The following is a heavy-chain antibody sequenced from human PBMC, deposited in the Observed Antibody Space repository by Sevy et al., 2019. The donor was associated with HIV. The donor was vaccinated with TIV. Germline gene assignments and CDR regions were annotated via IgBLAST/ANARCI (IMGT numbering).Heavy chain of an antibody. CDR1: GFTFSIHA. CDR2: MSASGYNT. CDR3: ATAIVLAYADQ. D-gene: IGHD1-26*01. V-gene: IGHV3-23*01. Sequence: GGSLRLSCTASGFTFSIHAMNWVRQAPGKGLEWVSSMSASGYNTYYADSVKGRFTISRDISRDTLYLQMNSLRAEDTAVYYCATAIVLAYADQWGQGTLVTVSS. J-gene: IGHJ4*02.